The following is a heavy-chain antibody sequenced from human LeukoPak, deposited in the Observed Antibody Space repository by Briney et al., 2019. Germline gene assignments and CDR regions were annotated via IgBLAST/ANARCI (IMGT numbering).Heavy chain of an antibody. D-gene: IGHD3-3*01. CDR3: ARDSKIFGVALGAFDI. J-gene: IGHJ3*02. CDR2: IYYSGST. V-gene: IGHV4-59*01. Sequence: SETLSLTCTVSGGSISSYYWSWIRQPPGKGLEWIGYIYYSGSTNYNPSLKSRVTISVDTSKNQFSLKLSSVTAADTAVYYCARDSKIFGVALGAFDIWGQGTMVTVSS. CDR1: GGSISSYY.